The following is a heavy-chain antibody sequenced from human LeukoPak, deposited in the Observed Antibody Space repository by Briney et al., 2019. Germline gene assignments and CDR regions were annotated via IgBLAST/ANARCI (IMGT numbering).Heavy chain of an antibody. V-gene: IGHV4-39*01. Sequence: WVRQAPGKGLEWIGSIYYSGSTYYNPSLKSRVTISVDTSKNQFSLKLSSVTAADTAVYYCARLSVANWFDPWGQGTLVTVSS. CDR2: IYYSGST. CDR3: ARLSVANWFDP. J-gene: IGHJ5*02. D-gene: IGHD5-12*01.